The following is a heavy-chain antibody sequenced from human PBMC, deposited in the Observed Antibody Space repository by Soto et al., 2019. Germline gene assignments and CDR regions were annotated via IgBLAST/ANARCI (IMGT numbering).Heavy chain of an antibody. CDR3: AKDLVGSGWFWAFDI. V-gene: IGHV3-30*18. CDR1: GFTFSSYG. CDR2: ISYDGSNK. J-gene: IGHJ3*02. D-gene: IGHD6-19*01. Sequence: GGSLRLSCAASGFTFSSYGMHWVRQAPGKGLEWVAVISYDGSNKYYADSVKGRFTISRDNSKNTLYLQMNSLRAEDTAVYYCAKDLVGSGWFWAFDIWGQGTMVTVSS.